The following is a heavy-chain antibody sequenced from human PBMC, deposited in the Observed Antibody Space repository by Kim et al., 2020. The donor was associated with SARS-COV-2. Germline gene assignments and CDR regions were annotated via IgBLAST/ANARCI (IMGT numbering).Heavy chain of an antibody. V-gene: IGHV1-69*13. CDR2: IIPIFGTA. CDR3: ARSGEGAPDLMSFSGAFDI. J-gene: IGHJ3*02. D-gene: IGHD1-26*01. CDR1: GGTFSSYA. Sequence: SVKVSCKASGGTFSSYAISWVRQAPGQGLEWMGGIIPIFGTANYAQKFQGRVTITADESTSTAYMELSSLRSEDTAVYYCARSGEGAPDLMSFSGAFDIWGQGTMVTVSS.